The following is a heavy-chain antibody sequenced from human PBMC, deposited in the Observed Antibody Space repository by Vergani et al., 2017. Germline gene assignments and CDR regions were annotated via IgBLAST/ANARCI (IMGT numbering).Heavy chain of an antibody. CDR3: ARDSPLVVPAAIWYYYYGMDV. CDR2: VSTGTKSQ. V-gene: IGHV3-48*01. J-gene: IGHJ6*02. D-gene: IGHD2-2*01. Sequence: QLVESGGGWVQPGGSLRLSCVVSGFDFSSYIMNWVRQAPGKGLEWVSFVSTGTKSQSYAESVKGRFTISRDSAKNSLYLQMDSLRAEDTAVYYCARDSPLVVPAAIWYYYYGMDVWGQ. CDR1: GFDFSSYI.